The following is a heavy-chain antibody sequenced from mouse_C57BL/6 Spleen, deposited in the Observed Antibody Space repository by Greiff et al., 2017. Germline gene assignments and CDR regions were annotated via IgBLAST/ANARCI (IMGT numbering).Heavy chain of an antibody. V-gene: IGHV1-64*01. CDR2: IHPNSGST. Sequence: QVQLQQSGAELVKPGASVKLSCKASGYTFTSYWMHWVKQRPGQGLEWIGMIHPNSGSTNYNEKFKSKATLTVDKSSSTAYMQLSSLTSEDSAVYYCASDYDYAMDYWGQGTSVTVSS. J-gene: IGHJ4*01. CDR3: ASDYDYAMDY. CDR1: GYTFTSYW. D-gene: IGHD2-4*01.